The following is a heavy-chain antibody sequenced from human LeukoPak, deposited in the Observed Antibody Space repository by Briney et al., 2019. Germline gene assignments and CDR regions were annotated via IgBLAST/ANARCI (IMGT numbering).Heavy chain of an antibody. D-gene: IGHD1-1*01. CDR2: ISAYNGNT. V-gene: IGHV1-18*01. J-gene: IGHJ6*02. CDR3: ARGRNWRNYYYGMDV. Sequence: ASVKVSCKASGYTFTSYGLSWVRQAPGQGLEWMGWISAYNGNTNYAQKLQGRVTMTTDTSTSTAYMELRSLRSDDTAVYYCARGRNWRNYYYGMDVWGQGTTVTVSS. CDR1: GYTFTSYG.